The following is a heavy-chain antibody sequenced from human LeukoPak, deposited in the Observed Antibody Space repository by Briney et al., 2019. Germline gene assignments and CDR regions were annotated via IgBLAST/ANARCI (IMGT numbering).Heavy chain of an antibody. D-gene: IGHD3-10*01. CDR3: ANLDLGGLEGGY. Sequence: PGGSLRLSCAASGFTFSSYAMSWVRQAPGKGLEWVSAISGSGGSTYYADSVKGRFTISRDNSKNTLYLQMNSLRAEDTAVYYCANLDLGGLEGGYWGQGTLVTVSS. V-gene: IGHV3-23*01. CDR2: ISGSGGST. J-gene: IGHJ4*02. CDR1: GFTFSSYA.